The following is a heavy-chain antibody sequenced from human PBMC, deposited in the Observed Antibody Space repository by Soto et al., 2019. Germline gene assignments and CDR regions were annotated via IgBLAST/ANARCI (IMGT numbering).Heavy chain of an antibody. CDR2: SNAYSGKT. CDR1: RYTFNSYS. CDR3: ATSTSSSWYFDD. Sequence: QVQLVQSGAEVKKPGASVQVSCKASRYTFNSYSLNWVRQAPGRGLEWMGWSNAYSGKTNYAQNFQGRVTMTIDTLTNTAYMDLRNLRPDDTAVYYCATSTSSSWYFDDWGQGTLVTVSS. V-gene: IGHV1-18*04. J-gene: IGHJ4*02. D-gene: IGHD2-2*01.